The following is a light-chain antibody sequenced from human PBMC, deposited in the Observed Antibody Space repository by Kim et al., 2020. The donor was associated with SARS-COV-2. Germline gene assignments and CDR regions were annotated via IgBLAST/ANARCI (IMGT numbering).Light chain of an antibody. J-gene: IGKJ2*01. CDR2: KAS. CDR1: ESINTA. CDR3: QQYSTFPYT. Sequence: DIQMTQSPSTVSASVGDGVSITCRAIESINTALAWYQQKSGKAPRLLIYKASTLEGGVPSRFSGSGSGTDFTLTISSLQPDDFATYHCQQYSTFPYTFGQGTKLEI. V-gene: IGKV1-5*03.